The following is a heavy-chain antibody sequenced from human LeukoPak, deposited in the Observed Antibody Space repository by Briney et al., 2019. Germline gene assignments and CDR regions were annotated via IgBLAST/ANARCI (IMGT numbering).Heavy chain of an antibody. V-gene: IGHV1-2*02. CDR3: ARAYFRYQQSLDY. CDR1: GYTFTAYY. D-gene: IGHD2-2*01. Sequence: ASVKVSCKASGYTFTAYYIHWVRQAPGQGPECMGWINPNSGATNYAQKFQGRVTMTRDTSISTAYMELSRLRSDDTAVYYCARAYFRYQQSLDYWGQGTLVTVSS. CDR2: INPNSGAT. J-gene: IGHJ4*02.